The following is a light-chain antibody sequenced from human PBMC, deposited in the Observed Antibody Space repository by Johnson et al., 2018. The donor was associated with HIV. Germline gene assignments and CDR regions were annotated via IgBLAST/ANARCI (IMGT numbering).Light chain of an antibody. J-gene: IGLJ1*01. V-gene: IGLV1-51*02. Sequence: QSVLTQPPSVSAAPGQKVTISCSGSSSNIGNNYVSWYQQLPGTAPKLLIYENNKRPSGIPDRFSASKSGTSAILDITGLQTGDEADYYFGTWDNSLGAHYVFGIGTKVTAL. CDR3: GTWDNSLGAHYV. CDR1: SSNIGNNY. CDR2: ENN.